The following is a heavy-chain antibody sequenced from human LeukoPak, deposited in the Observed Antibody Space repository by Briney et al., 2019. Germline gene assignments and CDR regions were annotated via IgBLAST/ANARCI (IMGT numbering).Heavy chain of an antibody. J-gene: IGHJ6*03. CDR1: GFSFSSYS. CDR3: ARCRAYGSGKYYNSPMDI. Sequence: GGSLRLSCAASGFSFSSYSVNWVRQAPGKGLEWVSSISSSSSYMYYADSVKGRFTISRENAYHSLYLQMNSLRAEDTAVYYCARCRAYGSGKYYNSPMDIGGKGTTVTVSS. V-gene: IGHV3-21*01. CDR2: ISSSSSYM. D-gene: IGHD3-10*01.